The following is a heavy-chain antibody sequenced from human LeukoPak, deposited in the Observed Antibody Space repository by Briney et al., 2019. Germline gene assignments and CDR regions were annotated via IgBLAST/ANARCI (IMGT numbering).Heavy chain of an antibody. V-gene: IGHV3-74*01. CDR1: GFTFSSYR. D-gene: IGHD6-19*01. J-gene: IGHJ6*03. CDR2: INSDGSST. Sequence: PGGSLRLSCAASGFTFSSYRMHWVRQAPGKGLVWVSRINSDGSSTSYADSVKGRFTISRDNAKNTLYLQMNSLRAEDTAVYYCARGPSGRVAGTGRYYYYYMDVWGKGTTVTVSS. CDR3: ARGPSGRVAGTGRYYYYYMDV.